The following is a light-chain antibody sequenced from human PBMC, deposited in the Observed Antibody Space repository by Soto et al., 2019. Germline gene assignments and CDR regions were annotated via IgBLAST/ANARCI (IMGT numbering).Light chain of an antibody. Sequence: QSALTQPASVSGSPGQSITISCTGTSSDVGGYNYVSWSQQHPGQAPKLMIYDVTNRPSGVSDRFSGSKSGNTASLTISGLQAEDEADYYCSSHTSSNTVVFGGGIQLTVL. CDR1: SSDVGGYNY. CDR3: SSHTSSNTVV. J-gene: IGLJ3*02. CDR2: DVT. V-gene: IGLV2-14*03.